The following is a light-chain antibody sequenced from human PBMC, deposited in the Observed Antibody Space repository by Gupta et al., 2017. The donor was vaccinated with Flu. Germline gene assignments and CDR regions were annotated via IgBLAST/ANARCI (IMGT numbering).Light chain of an antibody. J-gene: IGKJ1*01. CDR3: QQYNSYSGT. CDR1: QSISSW. Sequence: PSTLSASVGDRVTITCRASQSISSWLAWYQQKPGKAPKVLIYKASTLQSGVPSRFSGSGSGTEFTFTISSLQPDDFATYYCQQYNSYSGTFGQGTKVEIK. CDR2: KAS. V-gene: IGKV1-5*03.